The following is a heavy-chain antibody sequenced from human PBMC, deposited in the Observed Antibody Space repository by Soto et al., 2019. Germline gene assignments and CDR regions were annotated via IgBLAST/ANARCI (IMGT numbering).Heavy chain of an antibody. V-gene: IGHV4-31*03. CDR3: ARSANPLVDFDY. J-gene: IGHJ4*02. CDR2: TYYSGST. CDR1: GGSISSADYY. Sequence: QVQLQESGPGLMKPSQTLSLTCTVSGGSISSADYYWSWIRQHPGKGLEWIGYTYYSGSTYSNPSLRSRATISIDTSENQFSLKLSSVTAADTAVYYCARSANPLVDFDYWGQGTLVTVSS. D-gene: IGHD2-15*01.